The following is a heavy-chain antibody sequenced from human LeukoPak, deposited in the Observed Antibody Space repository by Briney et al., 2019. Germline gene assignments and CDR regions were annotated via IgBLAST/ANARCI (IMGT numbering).Heavy chain of an antibody. CDR3: ARWNNDWEFDY. J-gene: IGHJ4*02. CDR1: GFPFSSYW. D-gene: IGHD1/OR15-1a*01. V-gene: IGHV3-7*02. CDR2: IKEDGSEK. Sequence: PGGSLRLSCAASGFPFSSYWMSWVRQTLGKGLEWVANIKEDGSEKYYVDSVKGRFTISRDNAKNSLYLQMNSLRAEDTAVYYCARWNNDWEFDYWGQGTLVSVSS.